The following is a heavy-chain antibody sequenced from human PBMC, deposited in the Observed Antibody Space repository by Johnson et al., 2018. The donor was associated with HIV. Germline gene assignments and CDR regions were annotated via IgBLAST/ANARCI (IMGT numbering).Heavy chain of an antibody. J-gene: IGHJ3*02. V-gene: IGHV3-30*02. D-gene: IGHD1-26*01. CDR1: GFTFNNYG. CDR3: AKAVGGYAVDI. Sequence: QVQLVESGGGLVKPGGSLRLSCAASGFTFNNYGMNWVRQSPGKGLEWVSFIRFDETIKYYGDSVKGLFTISRDNSKNTLYLQMNSLRVEDTAVYSCAKAVGGYAVDIWGQGTMVTVSS. CDR2: IRFDETIK.